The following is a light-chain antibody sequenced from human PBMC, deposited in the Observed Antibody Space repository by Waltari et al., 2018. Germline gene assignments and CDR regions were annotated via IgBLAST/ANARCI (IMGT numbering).Light chain of an antibody. CDR1: SSDVGGYNY. J-gene: IGLJ2*01. V-gene: IGLV2-23*02. CDR2: DVS. CDR3: CSYAGSSTLV. Sequence: QSALTQPASVSGSPGQSITISCTGTSSDVGGYNYVSWYQQHPGKAPKLMIYDVSKRPSGVATRFSGSKSGNTASLTISGHQAEDEADYYCCSYAGSSTLVFGGGTKLTVL.